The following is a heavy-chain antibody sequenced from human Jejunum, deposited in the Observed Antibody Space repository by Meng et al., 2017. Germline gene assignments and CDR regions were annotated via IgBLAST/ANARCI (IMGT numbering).Heavy chain of an antibody. Sequence: GESLKISCAASGITVTCKNMRWVRQAPGKGLKWVSIIHSGGITYYADSVKGRFTISRDNSKNTLYLQMNSLRAEDTAVYYCAREGYSSGGDFDYWGQGTLVTVSS. CDR2: IHSGGIT. V-gene: IGHV3-66*02. J-gene: IGHJ4*02. CDR3: AREGYSSGGDFDY. D-gene: IGHD6-19*01. CDR1: GITVTCKN.